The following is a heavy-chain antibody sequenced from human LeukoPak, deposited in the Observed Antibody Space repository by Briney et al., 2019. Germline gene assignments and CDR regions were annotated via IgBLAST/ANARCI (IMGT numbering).Heavy chain of an antibody. CDR1: GYTFSIYG. CDR3: ARCGATVTMFFDY. J-gene: IGHJ4*02. CDR2: ISADNGNT. Sequence: GASVRVSCKASGYTFSIYGITWVRQAPGQGLEGMGFISADNGNTNYAQKFQGRVTMTTDTSTSTAYMELRSLRADDTAVYYCARCGATVTMFFDYWGQGTLVTVSS. V-gene: IGHV1-18*01. D-gene: IGHD4-17*01.